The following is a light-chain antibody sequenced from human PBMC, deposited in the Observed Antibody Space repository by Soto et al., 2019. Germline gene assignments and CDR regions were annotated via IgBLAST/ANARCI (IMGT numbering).Light chain of an antibody. CDR2: DAS. CDR1: QSISNF. V-gene: IGKV3-11*01. J-gene: IGKJ4*01. Sequence: EIVLTQSPATLSLSPGERATLSCRASQSISNFLAWYQQKPGQAPRLLIYDASKRATDIPDRFIGSGSGTDFTLTISSLEPEDFAVYYCHQRSNWPPFTFGGATKVDIK. CDR3: HQRSNWPPFT.